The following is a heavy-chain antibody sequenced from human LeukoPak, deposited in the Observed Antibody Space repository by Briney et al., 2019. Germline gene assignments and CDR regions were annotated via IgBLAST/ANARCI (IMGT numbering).Heavy chain of an antibody. CDR3: ARDLRFIVVVPAAYFDY. Sequence: GGSLRLSRAASGFTFSSYAMHWVRQAPGKGLEGAAVILYDGSNQYYAVSVKGRLPICRDNSKTALSLEMHSLRAEDTAVYYCARDLRFIVVVPAAYFDYWRRKPLVTVSS. V-gene: IGHV3-30-3*01. CDR1: GFTFSSYA. J-gene: IGHJ4*02. CDR2: ILYDGSNQ. D-gene: IGHD2-2*01.